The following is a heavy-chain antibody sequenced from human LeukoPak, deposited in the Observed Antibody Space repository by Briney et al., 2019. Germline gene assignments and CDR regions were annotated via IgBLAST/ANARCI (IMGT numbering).Heavy chain of an antibody. J-gene: IGHJ4*02. Sequence: PSETLSLTCAVSGGSISSGGYSWSWLRQPPGKGLEWIGYIYHSGSTYYNPSLKSRVTISVDRSKNQFSLKLSSVTAADTAVYYCARAPGYCSSTSCYGTYYFDYWGQGTLVTVSS. D-gene: IGHD2-2*01. V-gene: IGHV4-30-2*01. CDR2: IYHSGST. CDR3: ARAPGYCSSTSCYGTYYFDY. CDR1: GGSISSGGYS.